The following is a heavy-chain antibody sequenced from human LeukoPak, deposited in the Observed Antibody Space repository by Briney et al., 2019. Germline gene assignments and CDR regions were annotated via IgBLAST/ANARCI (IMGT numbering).Heavy chain of an antibody. J-gene: IGHJ2*01. CDR3: ARQTTLSRGWYFDL. V-gene: IGHV5-51*01. CDR2: IYPGDSNT. CDR1: GYSFTSYW. D-gene: IGHD4-17*01. Sequence: GESLKISCKGSGYSFTSYWIAWVRQMPGKGLELMGIIYPGDSNTKYSPSFQGQVTTSADKSFTTAYLQWASLKAADSAMYYCARQTTLSRGWYFDLWGLGTLVTVSS.